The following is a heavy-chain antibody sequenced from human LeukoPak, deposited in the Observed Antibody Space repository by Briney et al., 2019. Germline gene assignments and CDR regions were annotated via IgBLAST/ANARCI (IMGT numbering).Heavy chain of an antibody. V-gene: IGHV5-51*01. CDR1: GYSFTSYW. Sequence: GESLKISCKGSGYSFTSYWIGWVRQMPGKGLEWMGIIYPGDSDTRYSPSFQGQVTISADKSISTAYLQWSSLKASDTAMYYCARDEVRGTGNYSPFDYWGQGTLVTVSS. J-gene: IGHJ4*02. CDR2: IYPGDSDT. D-gene: IGHD1-26*01. CDR3: ARDEVRGTGNYSPFDY.